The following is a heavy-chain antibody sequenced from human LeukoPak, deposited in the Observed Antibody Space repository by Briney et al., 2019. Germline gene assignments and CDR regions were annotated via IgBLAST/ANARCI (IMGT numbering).Heavy chain of an antibody. D-gene: IGHD3-3*02. CDR3: AKAISMAHGMDV. J-gene: IGHJ6*04. CDR1: GFTFSDYY. V-gene: IGHV3-11*04. Sequence: PGGSLRLSCAASGFTFSDYYMSWIRQAPGKGLEWVSYISSSGNTIYYADSVKGRFTISRDNAKNSLYLQMNSLRAEDTAIYYCAKAISMAHGMDVWGKGTTVTISS. CDR2: ISSSGNTI.